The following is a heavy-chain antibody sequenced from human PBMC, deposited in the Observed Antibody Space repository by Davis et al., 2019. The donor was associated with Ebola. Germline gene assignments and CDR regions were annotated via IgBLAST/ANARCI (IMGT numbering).Heavy chain of an antibody. CDR1: GFTFSAYA. CDR2: ISTSGGTT. Sequence: GGSLRLSCEASGFTFSAYAMSWVRQAPRKGLEWVSVISTSGGTTYYADSVKGRFTISRDNSKNTLYLQMNGLRDEDTALYYCAKTKYSNGYWFDPWGQGTLVTVSS. CDR3: AKTKYSNGYWFDP. D-gene: IGHD5-18*01. V-gene: IGHV3-23*01. J-gene: IGHJ5*02.